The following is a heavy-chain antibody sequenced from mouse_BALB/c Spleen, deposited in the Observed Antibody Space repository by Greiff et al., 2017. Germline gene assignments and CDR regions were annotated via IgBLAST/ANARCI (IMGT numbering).Heavy chain of an antibody. Sequence: VQLQQSAAELARPGASVKMSCKASGYTFTSYTMHWVKQRPGQGLEWIGYINPSSGYTEYNQKFKDKTTLTADKSSSTAYMQLSSLTSEDSAVYYCARGGDGSWFAYWGQGTLVTVSA. J-gene: IGHJ3*01. CDR1: GYTFTSYT. V-gene: IGHV1-4*02. CDR3: ARGGDGSWFAY. CDR2: INPSSGYT.